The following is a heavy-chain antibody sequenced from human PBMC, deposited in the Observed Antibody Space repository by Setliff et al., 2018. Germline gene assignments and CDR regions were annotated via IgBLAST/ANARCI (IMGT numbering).Heavy chain of an antibody. V-gene: IGHV4-34*01. Sequence: SETLSLTCAVYGGSFSGYYWSWVRQPPGKGLEWIGEINHSGSTNYNPSLKSRVNLSVDTSKNQFSLKLKSVTAADTAVSYCTGGSQWLPSNWGQGTLVTVSS. CDR1: GGSFSGYY. J-gene: IGHJ4*02. CDR3: TGGSQWLPSN. CDR2: INHSGST. D-gene: IGHD6-19*01.